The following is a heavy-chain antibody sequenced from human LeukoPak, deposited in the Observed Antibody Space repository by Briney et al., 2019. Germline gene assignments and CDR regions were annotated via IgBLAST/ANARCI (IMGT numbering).Heavy chain of an antibody. CDR3: TLGVTDDAFDI. V-gene: IGHV4-34*01. Sequence: PSETLSLTCAVYGGSFSGYYWSWIRQPSGKGLEWIGEINHSGSTNYNPSPKSRVTISVDTSKNQFSLKLSSVTAADTAVYYCTLGVTDDAFDIWGQGTMVTVSS. J-gene: IGHJ3*02. CDR2: INHSGST. CDR1: GGSFSGYY. D-gene: IGHD2-21*02.